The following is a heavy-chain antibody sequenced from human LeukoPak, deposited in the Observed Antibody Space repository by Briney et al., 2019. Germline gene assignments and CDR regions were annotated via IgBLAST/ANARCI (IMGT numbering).Heavy chain of an antibody. CDR2: TYSGGTT. CDR3: ARGKSGSSHDY. V-gene: IGHV3-53*01. D-gene: IGHD1-26*01. Sequence: GGSLRLSCAASGFTVSNYYMTWVRPAAGKGLAWVSVTYSGGTTHYADSVKGRFTISRDTSKNTLYLQMNSLRAEDTAVYYCARGKSGSSHDYWGQGTLVTVSS. CDR1: GFTVSNYY. J-gene: IGHJ4*02.